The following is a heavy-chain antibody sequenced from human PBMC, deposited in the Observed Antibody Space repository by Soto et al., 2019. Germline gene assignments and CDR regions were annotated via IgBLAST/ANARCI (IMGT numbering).Heavy chain of an antibody. CDR3: ATGGNCSSTSCYAQGTYYYYYGMDV. Sequence: QVQLVQSGAEVKKPGASVKVSCKASGYTFTSYGISWVRQAPGQGLERMGWISAYNGNTNYAQKPQGRVTMTTDSSTSTAYMELRSLRSDDTAVYYCATGGNCSSTSCYAQGTYYYYYGMDVWGQGTTVTVSS. CDR1: GYTFTSYG. D-gene: IGHD2-2*01. V-gene: IGHV1-18*01. J-gene: IGHJ6*02. CDR2: ISAYNGNT.